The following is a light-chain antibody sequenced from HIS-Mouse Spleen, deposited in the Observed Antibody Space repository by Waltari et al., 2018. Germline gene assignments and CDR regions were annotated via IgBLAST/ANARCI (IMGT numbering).Light chain of an antibody. J-gene: IGLJ2*01. CDR1: KLGDKY. Sequence: SYELTQPPSVSVSPGQTASITCSGDKLGDKYACWYQQKPGQSPVLVIYQDSKRPSGIPGRFSGSNSGNTATLTISGTQAMDEADYYCQAWDSSTVVFGVGTKLTVL. V-gene: IGLV3-1*01. CDR2: QDS. CDR3: QAWDSSTVV.